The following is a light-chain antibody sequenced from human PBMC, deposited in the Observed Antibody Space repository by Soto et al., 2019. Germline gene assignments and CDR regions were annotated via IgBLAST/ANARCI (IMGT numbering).Light chain of an antibody. V-gene: IGKV1-33*01. CDR3: QQFDSDPCT. CDR2: DAA. CDR1: QDIKNY. J-gene: IGKJ2*02. Sequence: IEMTQSPSALSASAGDRVTITCQASQDIKNYVIWYQQKPGRAPKLLIYDAASLGTGVSSRFSGSGSGTHFTLTISSLQPEDVATYYCQQFDSDPCTFGQGTKLEIK.